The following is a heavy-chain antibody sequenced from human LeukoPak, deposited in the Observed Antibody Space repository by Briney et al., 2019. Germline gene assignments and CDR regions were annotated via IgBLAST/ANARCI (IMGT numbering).Heavy chain of an antibody. J-gene: IGHJ5*02. Sequence: ESGPALVKPTQTLTLTCTFSGFSLITSGMCVSWIRQPPGKALEWLALIDWDDDKYYSTSLKTRLTISKDTSKNQVVLTMTNMDPVDTATYYCARIRGAVGGENWFDPWGQGTLVTVSS. V-gene: IGHV2-70*01. D-gene: IGHD6-19*01. CDR1: GFSLITSGMC. CDR3: ARIRGAVGGENWFDP. CDR2: IDWDDDK.